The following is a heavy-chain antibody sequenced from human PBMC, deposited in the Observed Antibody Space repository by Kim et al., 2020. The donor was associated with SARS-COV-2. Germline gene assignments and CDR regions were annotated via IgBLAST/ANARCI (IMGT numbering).Heavy chain of an antibody. D-gene: IGHD1-1*01. Sequence: SETLSLTCAVYGGSFSGYYWSWIRQPPGKGLEWIGEINHSGSTNYNPSLKSRVTISVDTSKNQFSLKLSSVTAADTAVYYCASVGELERGGVDYWGQGTLVTVSS. CDR3: ASVGELERGGVDY. CDR2: INHSGST. CDR1: GGSFSGYY. J-gene: IGHJ4*02. V-gene: IGHV4-34*01.